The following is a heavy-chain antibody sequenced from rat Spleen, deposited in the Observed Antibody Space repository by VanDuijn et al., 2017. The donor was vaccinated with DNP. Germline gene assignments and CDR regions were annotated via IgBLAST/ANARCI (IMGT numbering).Heavy chain of an antibody. CDR1: GFTFSKYG. Sequence: EVQLVESGGGLVQPGRSLKLSCAASGFTFSKYGMAWVRQAPKKGLEWVASISYEGSSTYYGDSVKGRFTISRVNARSALYLQMNSLRSEDTATYYCARRGYNNAWYFDFWGPGTMVTVSS. V-gene: IGHV5-22*01. CDR3: ARRGYNNAWYFDF. D-gene: IGHD1-10*01. CDR2: ISYEGSST. J-gene: IGHJ1*01.